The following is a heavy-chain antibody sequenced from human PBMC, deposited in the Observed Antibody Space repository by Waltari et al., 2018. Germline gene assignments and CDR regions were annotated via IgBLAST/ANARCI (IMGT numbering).Heavy chain of an antibody. D-gene: IGHD3-22*01. J-gene: IGHJ4*02. V-gene: IGHV1-69*12. CDR3: AGGVRHYYDSSGYYYAFDY. CDR2: IIPIVGTA. CDR1: GGTFSSYA. Sequence: QVQLVQSGAEVKKPGSSVKVSCKASGGTFSSYAISWVRQAPGQGLEWMGGIIPIVGTANYAQKFQGRVTFTADESTGTADMERSSLRSEDTAVYYCAGGVRHYYDSSGYYYAFDYWGQGTLVTVSS.